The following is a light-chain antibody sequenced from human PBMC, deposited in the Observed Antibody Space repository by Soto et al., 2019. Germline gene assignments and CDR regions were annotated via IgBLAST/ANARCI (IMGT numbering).Light chain of an antibody. V-gene: IGKV3-20*01. Sequence: EIVLTQSPGTLSLSPVERATLSCRASQSVSSSYLAWYQQKPGQAPRLLIYGASSRTTGIPDRFSGSGSGTDFTLTISRLEPEEFAVYYCQQYGSSRTFGQGTKVDIK. CDR1: QSVSSSY. CDR2: GAS. J-gene: IGKJ1*01. CDR3: QQYGSSRT.